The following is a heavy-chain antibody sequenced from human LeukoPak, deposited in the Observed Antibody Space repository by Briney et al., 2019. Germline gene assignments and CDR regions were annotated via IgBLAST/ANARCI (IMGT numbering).Heavy chain of an antibody. D-gene: IGHD3-22*01. J-gene: IGHJ4*02. V-gene: IGHV3-23*01. Sequence: GGSLRLSCAASGFTFSSYAMSWVRQAPGKGLEWVSAISGSGDSTYYADSVKGRFTISRDNSKNTLYLQMNSLRAEDTAVYYCAKGRPFSEYYYDSSGYFANPDYWGQGTLVTVSS. CDR3: AKGRPFSEYYYDSSGYFANPDY. CDR1: GFTFSSYA. CDR2: ISGSGDST.